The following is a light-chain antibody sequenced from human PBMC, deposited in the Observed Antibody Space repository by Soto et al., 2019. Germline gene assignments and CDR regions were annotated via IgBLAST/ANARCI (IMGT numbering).Light chain of an antibody. CDR1: SSNIGGNS. V-gene: IGLV1-51*01. J-gene: IGLJ1*01. Sequence: QSVMTQPPSVSAAPGQKVTISCSGSSSNIGGNSVSWYQQLPGTAPKLLIYDDTKRPSGIPDRFSGSKSATSATLGITGFQTGDEADYYCGSWDSSLSAYVFVTGTKVTVL. CDR2: DDT. CDR3: GSWDSSLSAYV.